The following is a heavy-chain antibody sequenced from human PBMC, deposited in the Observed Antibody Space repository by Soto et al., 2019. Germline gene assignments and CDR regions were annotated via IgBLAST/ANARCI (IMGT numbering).Heavy chain of an antibody. CDR3: ASGGAGSGPFTWELPDH. CDR1: GNTFSYRY. V-gene: IGHV1-45*02. Sequence: QMQLVQSGAEVTKTGSSVTVSCQALGNTFSYRYLHWVRQASGQALEWMGWIAPFSGDVHYAQKFQERVTLTRDRSINTAYMRMSSLRSEDTAIYFCASGGAGSGPFTWELPDHWGQGTLVTVSS. CDR2: IAPFSGDV. D-gene: IGHD1-26*01. J-gene: IGHJ4*02.